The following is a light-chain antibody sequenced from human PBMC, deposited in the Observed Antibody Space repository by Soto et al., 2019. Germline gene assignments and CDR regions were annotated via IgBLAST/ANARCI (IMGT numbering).Light chain of an antibody. CDR2: DVS. CDR3: SSYTSSSTVV. V-gene: IGLV2-14*01. Sequence: PALTQPASVSGSPGQSITISCTGTSSDVGGYNYVSWYQQHPGKAPKLMIYDVSNRPSGVSNRFSGSKSGNTASLTISGLQAEDEADYYCSSYTSSSTVVFGGGTKLTVL. J-gene: IGLJ2*01. CDR1: SSDVGGYNY.